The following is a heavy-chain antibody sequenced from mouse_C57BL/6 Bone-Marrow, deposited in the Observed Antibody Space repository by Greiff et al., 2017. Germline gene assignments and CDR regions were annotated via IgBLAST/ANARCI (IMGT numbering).Heavy chain of an antibody. CDR2: IYPRSGNT. D-gene: IGHD3-1*01. V-gene: IGHV1-81*01. J-gene: IGHJ2*01. Sequence: QVHVKQSGAELARPGASVKLSCKASGYTFTSYGISWVKQRTGQGLEWIGEIYPRSGNTYYNEKFKGKATLTADNSSSTAYMELRSLTAEDSAVYFCARRAGYWGQGTTLTVAS. CDR1: GYTFTSYG. CDR3: ARRAGY.